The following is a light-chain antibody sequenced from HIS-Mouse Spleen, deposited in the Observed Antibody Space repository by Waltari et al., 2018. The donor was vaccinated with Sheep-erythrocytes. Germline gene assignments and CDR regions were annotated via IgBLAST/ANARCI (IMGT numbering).Light chain of an antibody. J-gene: IGLJ2*01. CDR3: QSADSSGTYPV. CDR2: KDS. CDR1: ALPTQY. V-gene: IGLV3-25*03. Sequence: SYELTQPPSVSVSPGQTARITCSGDALPTQYAYWYQQKPGQAPVLVISKDSGRPSGIHERFSGSSSGTTVTLTISGVQAEDEADYYCQSADSSGTYPVFGGGTKLTVL.